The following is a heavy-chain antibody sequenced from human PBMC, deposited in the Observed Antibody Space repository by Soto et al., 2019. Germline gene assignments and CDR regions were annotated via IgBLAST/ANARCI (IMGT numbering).Heavy chain of an antibody. Sequence: QVQLVQSGAESKTPGASVKVSCKASQYNFTNYCVHWVRQAPGQGLEWMGVINPSGGSTKYAQRFRGRVTMTRDTSTNTLYMDLRSLRPEDTPVYSSARTLYDTDSVPVGAESRYYVMDVWGRGTTVTVSS. J-gene: IGHJ6*02. CDR2: INPSGGST. CDR1: QYNFTNYC. V-gene: IGHV1-46*01. D-gene: IGHD3-22*01. CDR3: ARTLYDTDSVPVGAESRYYVMDV.